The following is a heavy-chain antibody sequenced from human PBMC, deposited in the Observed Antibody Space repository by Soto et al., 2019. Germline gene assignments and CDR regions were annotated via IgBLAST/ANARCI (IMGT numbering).Heavy chain of an antibody. Sequence: PGGSLRLSCAASGFTFSSYSMNWVRQAPGKGLEWVSSISSSSSYIYYADSVKGRFTISRDNAKNSLYLQMNSLRAEDTAVYYCARVGDIVLNYYYYYMDVWGKGTTVTVSS. CDR3: ARVGDIVLNYYYYYMDV. J-gene: IGHJ6*03. D-gene: IGHD2-8*01. CDR2: ISSSSSYI. V-gene: IGHV3-21*01. CDR1: GFTFSSYS.